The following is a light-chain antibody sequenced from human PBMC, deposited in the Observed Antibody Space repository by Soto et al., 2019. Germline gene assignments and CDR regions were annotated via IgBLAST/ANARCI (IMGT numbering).Light chain of an antibody. J-gene: IGKJ5*01. CDR2: DAS. Sequence: EIVLTQSPATLSLSPGDKATLSCWASQSVSSYLAWHQQKPGQAPRLLIYDASDRVTGVPDRFSGSGSETDFTLTISSLEPEDFAVYYCQQRSNWPLTFGQGTRLEIK. CDR3: QQRSNWPLT. CDR1: QSVSSY. V-gene: IGKV3-11*01.